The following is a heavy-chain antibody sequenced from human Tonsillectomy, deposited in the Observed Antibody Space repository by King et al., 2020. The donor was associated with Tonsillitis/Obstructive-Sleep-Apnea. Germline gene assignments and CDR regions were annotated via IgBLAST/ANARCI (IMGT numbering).Heavy chain of an antibody. V-gene: IGHV3-11*05. CDR3: AKSPYDIWSGYIGY. Sequence: LVESGGGLVKPGGSLRLSCAASGFTFSDYYMSWIRQAPGKGLEWVAYISSRSNYTNYANSVKGRFTVSRDNAMNSLYLQMNSLRAEDTAVYYCAKSPYDIWSGYIGYWGQGTLVTVSS. CDR2: ISSRSNYT. J-gene: IGHJ4*02. CDR1: GFTFSDYY. D-gene: IGHD3-3*01.